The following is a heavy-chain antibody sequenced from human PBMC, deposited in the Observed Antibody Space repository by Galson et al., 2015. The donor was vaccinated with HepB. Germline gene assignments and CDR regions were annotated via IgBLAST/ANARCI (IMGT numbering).Heavy chain of an antibody. J-gene: IGHJ3*02. CDR2: IYWDDDK. CDR1: GFSLSTSGVG. D-gene: IGHD1-26*01. Sequence: PALVKPTQTLTLTCTFSGFSLSTSGVGVGWIRQPPGKALEWLALIYWDDDKRYSPSLKSRLTITKDTSKNQVVLTMTNMDPVDTATCYCAHRRSIVGAPLRYAFDIWGQGTMVIVSS. V-gene: IGHV2-5*02. CDR3: AHRRSIVGAPLRYAFDI.